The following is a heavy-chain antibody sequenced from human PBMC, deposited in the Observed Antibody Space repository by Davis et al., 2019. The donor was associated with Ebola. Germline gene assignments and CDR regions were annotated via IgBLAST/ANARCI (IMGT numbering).Heavy chain of an antibody. J-gene: IGHJ6*04. CDR1: GFTFSSYS. CDR3: ARAVNYYYYGMDV. CDR2: ISSSSSYI. D-gene: IGHD4-17*01. V-gene: IGHV3-21*01. Sequence: GESLKISCAASGFTFSSYSMNWVRQAPGKGLEWVSSISSSSSYIYYADSVKGRFTISRDNAKNSLYLQMNSLRAEDTAVYYFARAVNYYYYGMDVWGKGTTVTVSS.